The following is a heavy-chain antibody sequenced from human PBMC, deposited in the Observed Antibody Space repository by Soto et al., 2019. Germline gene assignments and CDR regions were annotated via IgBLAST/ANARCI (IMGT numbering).Heavy chain of an antibody. CDR2: INHSGST. CDR3: ARGRSGYYLYWYFDL. V-gene: IGHV4-34*01. Sequence: SETLSLTCTVSGGSMSSYYWSWLRQPPGKGLEWIGEINHSGSTNYNPSLKSRVTISVDTSKNQFSLKLSSVTAADTAVYYCARGRSGYYLYWYFDLWGRGTLVTVSS. CDR1: GGSMSSYY. J-gene: IGHJ2*01. D-gene: IGHD3-22*01.